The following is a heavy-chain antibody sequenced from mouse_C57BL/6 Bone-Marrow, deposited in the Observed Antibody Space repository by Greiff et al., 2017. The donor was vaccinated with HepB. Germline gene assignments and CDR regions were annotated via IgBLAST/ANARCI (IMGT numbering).Heavy chain of an antibody. J-gene: IGHJ1*03. D-gene: IGHD1-1*01. CDR3: ARTGITTVVATYWYFDV. CDR2: IDPNSGGT. CDR1: GYTFTSYW. Sequence: QVQLKQPGAELVKPGASVKLSCKASGYTFTSYWMHWVKQRPGRGLEWIGRIDPNSGGTKYNEKFKSKATLTVDKPSSTAYMQLSSLTSEDSAVYYCARTGITTVVATYWYFDVWGTGTTVTVSS. V-gene: IGHV1-72*01.